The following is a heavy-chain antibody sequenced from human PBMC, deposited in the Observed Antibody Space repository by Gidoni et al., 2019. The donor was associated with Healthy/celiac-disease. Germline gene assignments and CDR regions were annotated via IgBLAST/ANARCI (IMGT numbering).Heavy chain of an antibody. CDR1: GFPFSSYA. Sequence: EVQLLESGGGLVQPGGSLRLSCAASGFPFSSYAMGWVRQAPGKGLEWVSAISGSGGSTYYADSVKGRFTISRDNSKNTLYLQMNSLRAEDTAVYYCARPYGDYGFWYFDLWGRGTLVTVSS. J-gene: IGHJ2*01. D-gene: IGHD4-17*01. CDR3: ARPYGDYGFWYFDL. V-gene: IGHV3-23*01. CDR2: ISGSGGST.